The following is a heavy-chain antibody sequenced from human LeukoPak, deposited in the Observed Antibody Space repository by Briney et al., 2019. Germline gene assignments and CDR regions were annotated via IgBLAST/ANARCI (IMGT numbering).Heavy chain of an antibody. D-gene: IGHD3-22*01. CDR3: VRGDSRDY. CDR2: IADGGGIK. Sequence: EGSLRLSCAASGFTFSASTMNWVRQTPRKGLEWVSSIADGGGIKYYADSVVGRFAISRDNAKNLLYLQMNSLRADETAVYYCVRGDSRDYWGQGTLVTVSS. CDR1: GFTFSAST. J-gene: IGHJ4*02. V-gene: IGHV3-21*01.